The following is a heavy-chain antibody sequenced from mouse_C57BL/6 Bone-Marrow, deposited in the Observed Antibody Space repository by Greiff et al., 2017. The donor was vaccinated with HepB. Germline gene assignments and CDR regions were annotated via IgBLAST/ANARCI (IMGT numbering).Heavy chain of an antibody. J-gene: IGHJ3*01. D-gene: IGHD2-4*01. CDR3: ARNYDGAY. Sequence: VQLQQSVAELVRPGASVKLSCTASGFTIKNTYMHWVKQRPEQGLEWIGMIDPANGNTRYAPKFQGKATITADTSSNTAYLQLSSLTSEDTAIYYCARNYDGAYWGQGTLVTVSA. CDR2: IDPANGNT. CDR1: GFTIKNTY. V-gene: IGHV14-3*01.